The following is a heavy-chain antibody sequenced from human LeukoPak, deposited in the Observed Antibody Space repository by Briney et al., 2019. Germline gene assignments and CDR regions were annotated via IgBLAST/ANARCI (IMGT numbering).Heavy chain of an antibody. CDR1: GYTFTSYY. D-gene: IGHD2-2*01. CDR2: INTNTGNP. CDR3: ARECWEYQLLLCDTHDAFDI. V-gene: IGHV7-4-1*02. Sequence: GASVKVSCKASGYTFTSYYMHWVRQAPGQGLEWMGWINTNTGNPTYAQGSTGRFVFSLDTSVSTAYLQISSLKAEDTAVYYCARECWEYQLLLCDTHDAFDIWGQGTMVTVSS. J-gene: IGHJ3*02.